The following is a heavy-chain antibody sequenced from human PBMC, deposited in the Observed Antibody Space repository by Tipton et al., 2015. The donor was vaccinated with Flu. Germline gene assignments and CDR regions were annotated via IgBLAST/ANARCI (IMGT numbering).Heavy chain of an antibody. V-gene: IGHV4-38-2*02. Sequence: LRLSCTVSDYSITSGYFWGWIRQPPGKGLEWIGCISHSGRTYYNPSLKSRVTISLDTAKNQFSLEMRSVTAADMAVYYCARRDFSNYVSDPKNWFDRWGQGTLVTVSS. CDR1: DYSITSGYF. CDR3: ARRDFSNYVSDPKNWFDR. J-gene: IGHJ5*02. CDR2: ISHSGRT. D-gene: IGHD4-11*01.